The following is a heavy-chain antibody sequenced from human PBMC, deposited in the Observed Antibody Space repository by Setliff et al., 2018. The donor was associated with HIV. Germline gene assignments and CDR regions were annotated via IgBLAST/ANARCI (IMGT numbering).Heavy chain of an antibody. D-gene: IGHD3-22*01. CDR3: AKDSPNYYDSSGYYPLQH. J-gene: IGHJ1*01. CDR2: ISGSGGST. CDR1: GFTFTSYA. Sequence: GGSLRLSCTASGFTFTSYAMSWVRQAPGKGLEWVSGISGSGGSTYYADSVKGRFTISRDNSKNTLYLQMNSLRAEDTAVYSCAKDSPNYYDSSGYYPLQHWGQGTLVTVSS. V-gene: IGHV3-23*01.